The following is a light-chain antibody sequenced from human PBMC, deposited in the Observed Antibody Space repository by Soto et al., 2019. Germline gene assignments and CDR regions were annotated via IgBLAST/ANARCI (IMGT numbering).Light chain of an antibody. Sequence: EIVMTQSPATLSVYPGERATLSCRASQSVSSNLAWYQQKPGQAPRLVIHGASTRATGIPARFSGSGSGTEFTLTISSLQSEDFAVYYCQQYDNWPITFGQGTRLEI. CDR2: GAS. CDR3: QQYDNWPIT. V-gene: IGKV3-15*01. J-gene: IGKJ5*01. CDR1: QSVSSN.